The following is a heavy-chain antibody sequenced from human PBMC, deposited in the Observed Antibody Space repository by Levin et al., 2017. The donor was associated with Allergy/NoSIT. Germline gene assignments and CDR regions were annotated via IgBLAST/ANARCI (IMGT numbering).Heavy chain of an antibody. V-gene: IGHV2-70*04. CDR3: ARSPPHRIYDAFDI. CDR1: GFSLSTSGMR. CDR2: IDWDDDK. J-gene: IGHJ3*02. Sequence: ESGPTLVKPTQTLTLTCTFSGFSLSTSGMRVSWIRQPPGKALEWLARIDWDDDKFYSTSLKTRLTISKDTSKNQVVLTMTNMDPVDTATYYCARSPPHRIYDAFDIWGQGTMVTVSS. D-gene: IGHD1-14*01.